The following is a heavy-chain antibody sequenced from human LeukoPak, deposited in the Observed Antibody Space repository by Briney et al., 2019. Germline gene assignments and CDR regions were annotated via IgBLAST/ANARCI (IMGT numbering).Heavy chain of an antibody. CDR3: AKDLEDGNWFDP. D-gene: IGHD2-15*01. Sequence: PGGSLRLSCAASGFTFSSYGMHWVRQAPGKGLEWVAVISWDGSNKYYADSVKGRFTISRDNSKNTLYLQMNSLRAEDTAVYYCAKDLEDGNWFDPWGQGTLVTVSS. CDR1: GFTFSSYG. J-gene: IGHJ5*02. CDR2: ISWDGSNK. V-gene: IGHV3-30*18.